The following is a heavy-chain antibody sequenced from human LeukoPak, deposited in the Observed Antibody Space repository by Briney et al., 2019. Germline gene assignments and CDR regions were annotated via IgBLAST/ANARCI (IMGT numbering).Heavy chain of an antibody. CDR2: IKKDGSEK. J-gene: IGHJ4*02. CDR1: GFTFSSYW. V-gene: IGHV3-7*01. Sequence: GSLRLSCAASGFTFSSYWMSWVRQAPGKGLEWVANIKKDGSEKYYVDSVKGRFTISRDNAKKSLFLQMNSLRAEDTSVYYCARVGTSSWYVWGQGTVVTVSS. D-gene: IGHD6-13*01. CDR3: ARVGTSSWYV.